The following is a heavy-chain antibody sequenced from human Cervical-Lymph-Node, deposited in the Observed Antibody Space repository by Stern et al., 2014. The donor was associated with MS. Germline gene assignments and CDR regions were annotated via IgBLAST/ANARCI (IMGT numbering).Heavy chain of an antibody. J-gene: IGHJ4*02. CDR1: GGSISSNDYY. CDR3: ARRPAIEQNFDY. D-gene: IGHD2-2*01. V-gene: IGHV4-31*03. Sequence: VQLVESGPGLVKPSQTLSLTCTVSGGSISSNDYYWSWIRPHPGKGLEWIGYISYGGNTYYNPSLKSRVTISADMSENQFSLKLRFVTAADTAVYYCARRPAIEQNFDYWGQGTLVTVSS. CDR2: ISYGGNT.